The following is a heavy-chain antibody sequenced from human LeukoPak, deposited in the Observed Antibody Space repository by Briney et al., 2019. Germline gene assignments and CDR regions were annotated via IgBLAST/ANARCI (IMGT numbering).Heavy chain of an antibody. CDR3: ARQVSYYGDPLDY. CDR1: GGSMSSYY. Sequence: PSETLSLTCTVSGGSMSSYYWSWIRQPPGKGLEWIGYMYYSGSTNYNPSLKSRVTISVDTSKNQFSLKLSSVTAADTAVYYCARQVSYYGDPLDYWGQGTLVTVSS. V-gene: IGHV4-59*08. J-gene: IGHJ4*02. CDR2: MYYSGST. D-gene: IGHD4-17*01.